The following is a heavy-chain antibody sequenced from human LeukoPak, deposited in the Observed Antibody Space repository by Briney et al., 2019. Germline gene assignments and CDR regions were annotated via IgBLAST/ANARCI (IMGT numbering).Heavy chain of an antibody. CDR1: GGTFSSYA. J-gene: IGHJ4*02. D-gene: IGHD3-10*01. CDR3: ARDSYYYGSGSYYLFDY. CDR2: IIPIFGTA. Sequence: SVKVSCKASGGTFSSYAISWVRQAPGQGLEWMGRIIPIFGTANYAQKFQGRVTITADKSTSPPYMELSSLRSEDTAVYYCARDSYYYGSGSYYLFDYWGQGTLVTVSS. V-gene: IGHV1-69*06.